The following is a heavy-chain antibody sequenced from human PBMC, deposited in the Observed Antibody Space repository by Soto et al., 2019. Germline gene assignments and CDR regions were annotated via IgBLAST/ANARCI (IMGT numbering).Heavy chain of an antibody. CDR3: ARGAFIHSNRLHPRPGTDY. J-gene: IGHJ4*02. D-gene: IGHD4-4*01. Sequence: GASVKVSCKGSGFTFTSYDINWVRQATGQRLEWMGWMNPNSGNTGYAQKFQGRVTMTRNTSISTAYMELSSLRSEDTAVYYCARGAFIHSNRLHPRPGTDYWGQGTLVTVSS. CDR1: GFTFTSYD. V-gene: IGHV1-8*01. CDR2: MNPNSGNT.